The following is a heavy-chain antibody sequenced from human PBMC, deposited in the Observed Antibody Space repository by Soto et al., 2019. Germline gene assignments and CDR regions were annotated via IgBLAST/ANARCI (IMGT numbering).Heavy chain of an antibody. V-gene: IGHV1-69*02. CDR1: GGTYSSYT. CDR2: IIPILGIA. D-gene: IGHD3-9*01. CDR3: ARALRYFDWLPDPYYFDY. Sequence: GASVKVTCKDSGGTYSSYTSSWVRQAPGQGLEWMGRIIPILGIANYAQKFQGRVTITADKSTSTAYMELSSLRSEDTAVYYCARALRYFDWLPDPYYFDYWGQGTLVTVSS. J-gene: IGHJ4*02.